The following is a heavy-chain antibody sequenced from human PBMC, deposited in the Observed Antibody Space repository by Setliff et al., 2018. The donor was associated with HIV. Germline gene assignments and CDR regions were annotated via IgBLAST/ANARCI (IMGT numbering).Heavy chain of an antibody. CDR3: ARDLKPYYYYMDV. D-gene: IGHD3-9*01. CDR1: GFTFSSYS. Sequence: PGGSLRLSCAASGFTFSSYSMNWVRQTPGKGLEWVSYISNSDTTIYYADSVKGRFTISRDNAKNSLYLQMNSLRAEDTAVYYCARDLKPYYYYMDVWGKGTTVTVSS. CDR2: ISNSDTTI. J-gene: IGHJ6*03. V-gene: IGHV3-48*01.